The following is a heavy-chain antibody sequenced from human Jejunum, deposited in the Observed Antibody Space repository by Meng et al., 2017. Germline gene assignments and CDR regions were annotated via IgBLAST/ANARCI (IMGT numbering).Heavy chain of an antibody. CDR3: ARVRGERAGGNIPYYFDY. CDR1: GFSFSYYS. CDR2: ISSSRTYL. Sequence: GQLVGLGGALVNPGGRLGLSCAASGFSFSYYSIIWVHQAPGRRLEWVSSISSSRTYLYYADSVKGRFTISRDNAKNSVFLQMTSLRAEDTAVYYCARVRGERAGGNIPYYFDYWGQGTLVTVSS. J-gene: IGHJ4*02. D-gene: IGHD4-23*01. V-gene: IGHV3-21*01.